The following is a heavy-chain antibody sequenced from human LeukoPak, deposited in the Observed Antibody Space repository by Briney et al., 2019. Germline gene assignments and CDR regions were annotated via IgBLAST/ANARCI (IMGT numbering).Heavy chain of an antibody. CDR2: MHYSGTT. Sequence: SETLSLTCTVSGGSIRSFYWGWIRQPPGKGLEWIGHMHYSGTTRYNPSLNSRGTISMDTSKNQFSLKVTSVTAADTAVYYCARVAFGLDPWGQGALVIVAS. CDR1: GGSIRSFY. CDR3: ARVAFGLDP. V-gene: IGHV4-59*01. J-gene: IGHJ5*02. D-gene: IGHD3-16*01.